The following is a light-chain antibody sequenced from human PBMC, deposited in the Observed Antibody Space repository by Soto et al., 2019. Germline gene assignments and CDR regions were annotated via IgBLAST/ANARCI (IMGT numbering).Light chain of an antibody. J-gene: IGLJ2*01. V-gene: IGLV2-14*01. CDR3: SSYTSSSTPV. Sequence: QSVLTQPASVSGSPGQSITISCTGTSGDVGGYKYVSWYQQHPGKAPKLMIYEVSNRPSGVSNRFSGSKSGNTASLTISGLQAEDEADYYCSSYTSSSTPVFGGGTKVTVL. CDR1: SGDVGGYKY. CDR2: EVS.